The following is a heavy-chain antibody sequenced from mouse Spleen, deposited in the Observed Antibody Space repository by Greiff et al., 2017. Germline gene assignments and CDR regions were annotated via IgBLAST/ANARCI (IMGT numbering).Heavy chain of an antibody. Sequence: EVKLMESGGGLVKPGGSLKLSCAASGFTFSSYAMSWVRQTPEKRLEWVATISSGGSYTYYPDSVKGRFTISRDNAKNTLYLQMSSLRSEDTAMYYCARHGGGYDYDGYAMDYWGQGTSVTVSS. CDR3: ARHGGGYDYDGYAMDY. CDR2: ISSGGSYT. CDR1: GFTFSSYA. D-gene: IGHD2-4*01. V-gene: IGHV5-9-3*01. J-gene: IGHJ4*01.